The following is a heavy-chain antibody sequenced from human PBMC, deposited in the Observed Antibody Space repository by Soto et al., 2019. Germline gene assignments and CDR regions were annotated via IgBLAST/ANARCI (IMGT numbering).Heavy chain of an antibody. V-gene: IGHV3-30*18. CDR1: GFTFSSYG. D-gene: IGHD6-19*01. CDR3: AKEGPYSSGWYSYFDY. J-gene: IGHJ4*02. Sequence: QVQLAESGGGVVQPGRSLRLSCAASGFTFSSYGMHWVRQAPGKGLEWVAVISYDGSNKYYADTVKGRFTISRDNSKNTLYLQMNSLRAEDTAVYYCAKEGPYSSGWYSYFDYWGQGTLVTVSS. CDR2: ISYDGSNK.